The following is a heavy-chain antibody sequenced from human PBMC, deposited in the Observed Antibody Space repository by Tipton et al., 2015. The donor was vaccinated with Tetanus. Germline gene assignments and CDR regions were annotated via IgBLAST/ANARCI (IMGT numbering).Heavy chain of an antibody. CDR2: IRDNGNS. CDR1: GGSINSGGHF. J-gene: IGHJ4*02. V-gene: IGHV4-31*03. D-gene: IGHD2/OR15-2a*01. CDR3: ARGTFHAFDF. Sequence: VKPSETLSLTCTVSGGSINSGGHFWTWIRQRTGKGLEWIGHIRDNGNSYANPSLSGRVTMSVDTRKNQFSLNLTSMSVADTATYYCARGTFHAFDFWGQGAQVTVSS.